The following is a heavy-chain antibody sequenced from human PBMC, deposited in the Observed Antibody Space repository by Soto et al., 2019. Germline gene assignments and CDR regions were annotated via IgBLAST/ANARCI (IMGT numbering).Heavy chain of an antibody. D-gene: IGHD1-26*01. Sequence: QVQLQESGPGLVKPSQTLSLTCTVSGGSISSGGYYWSWIRQHPGKGLEWIGYIYYSGSTYYNPSLKSRXXIXVXXSKNQCSLKLSSVTAADTAVYYCSGSYYYYYGMDVWGQGTTVTVSS. CDR1: GGSISSGGYY. CDR3: SGSYYYYYGMDV. J-gene: IGHJ6*02. CDR2: IYYSGST. V-gene: IGHV4-31*03.